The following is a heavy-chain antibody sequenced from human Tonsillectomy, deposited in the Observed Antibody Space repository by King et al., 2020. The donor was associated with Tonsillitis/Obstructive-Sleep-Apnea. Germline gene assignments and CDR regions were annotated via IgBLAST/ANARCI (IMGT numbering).Heavy chain of an antibody. CDR3: AKDTTGEYYYMDV. Sequence: VQLVQSGGGLVQPGGSLRLSCVASGFIFRHYAMSWVRQAPGKGLEWVSSISGSGGGTLYADSVKGRFTISRDNLKNTLSLQMHDLRAEDTALYYCAKDTTGEYYYMDVWGKGTTVTVSS. J-gene: IGHJ6*03. V-gene: IGHV3-23*04. D-gene: IGHD7-27*01. CDR1: GFIFRHYA. CDR2: ISGSGGGT.